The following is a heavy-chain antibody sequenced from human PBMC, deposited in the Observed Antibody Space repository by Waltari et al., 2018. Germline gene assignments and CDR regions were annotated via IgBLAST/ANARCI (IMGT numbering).Heavy chain of an antibody. D-gene: IGHD2-15*01. CDR2: IYYSGST. CDR3: ARTRDCSGGSCWWDGREPDDY. V-gene: IGHV4-39*01. Sequence: QLQLQESGPGLVKPSETLSLTCTVSGGSISSSSYYWGWIRQPPGQGLEWIGSIYYSGSTYYNPSLKSRVTISVDTSKNQFSLKLSSVTAADTAVYYCARTRDCSGGSCWWDGREPDDYWGQGTLVTVSS. J-gene: IGHJ4*02. CDR1: GGSISSSSYY.